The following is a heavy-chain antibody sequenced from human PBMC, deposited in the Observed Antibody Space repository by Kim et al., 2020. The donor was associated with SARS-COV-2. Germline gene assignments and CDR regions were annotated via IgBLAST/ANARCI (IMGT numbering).Heavy chain of an antibody. CDR3: AKVLRFLEGWVY. J-gene: IGHJ4*02. V-gene: IGHV3-30*18. D-gene: IGHD3-3*01. Sequence: GGSLRLSCAASGFTFSSYGMHWVRQAPGKGLEWVAVISYDGSNKYYADSVKGRFTISRDNSKNTLYLQMNSLRAEDTAVYYCAKVLRFLEGWVYWGQGTLVTVSS. CDR1: GFTFSSYG. CDR2: ISYDGSNK.